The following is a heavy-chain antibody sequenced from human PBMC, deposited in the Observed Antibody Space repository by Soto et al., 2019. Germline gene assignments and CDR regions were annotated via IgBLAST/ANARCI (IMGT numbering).Heavy chain of an antibody. V-gene: IGHV3-33*01. CDR3: ARAQRMITFGGVIVPSPFDY. CDR2: IWYDGSNK. D-gene: IGHD3-16*02. J-gene: IGHJ4*02. Sequence: GGSLRLSCAASGFTFSSYGMHWVRQAPGKGLEWVAVIWYDGSNKYYADSVKGRFTISRDNSKNTLYLQMNSLRAEDTAVYYCARAQRMITFGGVIVPSPFDYWGQGTLVTVSS. CDR1: GFTFSSYG.